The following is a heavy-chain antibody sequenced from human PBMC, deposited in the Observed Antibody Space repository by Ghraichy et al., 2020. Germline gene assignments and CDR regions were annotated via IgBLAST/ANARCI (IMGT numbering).Heavy chain of an antibody. D-gene: IGHD1-26*01. CDR2: INHSGST. CDR3: ASSRFMRIVGATKANEG. Sequence: SQTLSLTCAVYGGSFSGYYWSWIRQPPGKGLEWIGEINHSGSTNYNPSLKSRVTISVDTSKNQFSLKLSSVTAADTAVYYCASSRFMRIVGATKANEGWGQGTLVTVSS. CDR1: GGSFSGYY. J-gene: IGHJ4*02. V-gene: IGHV4-34*01.